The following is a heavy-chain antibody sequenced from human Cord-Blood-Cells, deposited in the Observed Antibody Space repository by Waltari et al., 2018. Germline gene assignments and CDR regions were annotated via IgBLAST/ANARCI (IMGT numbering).Heavy chain of an antibody. CDR3: ARERVLQWELKGGAFDY. D-gene: IGHD1-26*01. V-gene: IGHV1-69*01. CDR1: GGTFSSHA. J-gene: IGHJ4*02. Sequence: QVQLVQSGAEVKKPGSSVKVSCKASGGTFSSHAISWVRQATGTGLEWMGGIIPIFGTANYAQKFQGRVTITADESTSTAYMELSSLRSEDTAVYYCARERVLQWELKGGAFDYWGQGTLVTVSS. CDR2: IIPIFGTA.